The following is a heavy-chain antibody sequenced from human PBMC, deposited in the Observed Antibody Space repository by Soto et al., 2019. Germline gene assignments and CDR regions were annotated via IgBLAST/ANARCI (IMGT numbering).Heavy chain of an antibody. J-gene: IGHJ4*02. CDR1: GGSISSSSYY. CDR3: ASLGGYYGSGSRIDY. CDR2: IYYSGST. D-gene: IGHD3-10*01. V-gene: IGHV4-39*01. Sequence: PSETLSLTCTVSGGSISSSSYYWGWIRQPPGKGLEWIGSIYYSGSTYYNPSLKSRVTISVDTSENQFSLKLSSVTAADTAVYYCASLGGYYGSGSRIDYWGQGTLVTVYS.